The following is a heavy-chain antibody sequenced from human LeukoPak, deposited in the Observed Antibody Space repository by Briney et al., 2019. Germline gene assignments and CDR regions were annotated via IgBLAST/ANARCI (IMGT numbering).Heavy chain of an antibody. D-gene: IGHD5-24*01. V-gene: IGHV1-69*04. CDR2: IIPILGIA. CDR1: GGTFSSYA. Sequence: SVKVSCKASGGTFSSYAISWVRQAPGQGLEWMGRIIPILGIANYAQKFQGRVTITADKSTSTAYMELSSLRSEGTAVYYCARGDGYSTNFDYWGQGTLVTVSS. CDR3: ARGDGYSTNFDY. J-gene: IGHJ4*02.